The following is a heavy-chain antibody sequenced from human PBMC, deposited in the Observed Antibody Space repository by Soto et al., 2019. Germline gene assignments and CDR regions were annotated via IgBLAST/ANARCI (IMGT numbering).Heavy chain of an antibody. J-gene: IGHJ5*02. CDR1: GGSISSGGYY. Sequence: SETLSLTCTVSGGSISSGGYYWSWIRQHPGKGLEWIGYIYYSGSTYYNPSLKSRVTISVDTSKNQFSLKLSSVTAADTAVYYCARGATNMFNYDFWSGSFDPWGQGTLVTVSS. CDR2: IYYSGST. V-gene: IGHV4-31*03. D-gene: IGHD3-3*01. CDR3: ARGATNMFNYDFWSGSFDP.